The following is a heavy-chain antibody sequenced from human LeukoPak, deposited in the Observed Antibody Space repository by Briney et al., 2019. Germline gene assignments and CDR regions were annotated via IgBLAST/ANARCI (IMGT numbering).Heavy chain of an antibody. V-gene: IGHV3-30-3*01. CDR1: GFTFSSYA. CDR3: AREGAGNWFDP. J-gene: IGHJ5*02. CDR2: ISYDGSNK. Sequence: GGSLRLSCAASGFTFSSYAMHWVRQAPGKGLEWVAVISYDGSNKYYADSVKGRFTISRDNSKNTLCLQMNSLRAEDTAVYYCAREGAGNWFDPWGQGTLVTVSS. D-gene: IGHD1-26*01.